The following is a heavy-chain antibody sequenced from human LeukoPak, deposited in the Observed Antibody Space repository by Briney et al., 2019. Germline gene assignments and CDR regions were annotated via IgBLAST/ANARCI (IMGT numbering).Heavy chain of an antibody. V-gene: IGHV1-2*02. CDR1: GYTFTGYY. CDR2: INPNSGGT. J-gene: IGHJ3*02. CDR3: ARGPSIVLMVYARAFDI. D-gene: IGHD2-8*01. Sequence: ASVKVSCKASGYTFTGYYMHWVRQAPGQGLEWMGWINPNSGGTNYAQKFQGRVTMTRDTSISTAYMELSRLRSDDTAVYYCARGPSIVLMVYARAFDIWGQGTMVTVSS.